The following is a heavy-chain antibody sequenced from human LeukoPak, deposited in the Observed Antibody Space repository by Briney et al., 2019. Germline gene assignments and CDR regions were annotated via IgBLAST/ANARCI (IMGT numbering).Heavy chain of an antibody. D-gene: IGHD3-22*01. V-gene: IGHV4-38-2*02. CDR3: ARDEETYYYDSSGYYDYYYYMDV. Sequence: PSETLSLTCTVPGYSISSGFYWGWIRQPPGKGLEWIGSIYHTGSAYYNPSLKSRVTISVDTSKNQFSLKLSSVTAADTAVYYCARDEETYYYDSSGYYDYYYYMDVWGKGTTVTISS. CDR2: IYHTGSA. J-gene: IGHJ6*03. CDR1: GYSISSGFY.